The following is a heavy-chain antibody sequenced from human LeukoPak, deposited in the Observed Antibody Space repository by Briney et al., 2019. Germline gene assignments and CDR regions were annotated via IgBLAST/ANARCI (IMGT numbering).Heavy chain of an antibody. Sequence: GGSLRLSCEASGFAFSDYYMSWIRQAPGKGLEWGSSFSDSSSNYIYYADSVRGRFTLSRDNAKKTLYLQMNSLRAEDTAVYYCTRDRTNLLAGYYFYWGQGTLVTVSS. CDR2: FSDSSSNYI. J-gene: IGHJ4*02. D-gene: IGHD3-9*01. V-gene: IGHV3-11*05. CDR1: GFAFSDYY. CDR3: TRDRTNLLAGYYFY.